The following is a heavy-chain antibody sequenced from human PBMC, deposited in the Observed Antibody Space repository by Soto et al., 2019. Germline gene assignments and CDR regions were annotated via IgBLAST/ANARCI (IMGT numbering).Heavy chain of an antibody. V-gene: IGHV1-8*01. CDR2: MNPNSGNT. D-gene: IGHD2-15*01. J-gene: IGHJ5*02. CDR3: ARGGYFSGGSCYRDWFDP. Sequence: ASVKVSCKASGYTFTSYDINWVRQATGQGLEWMGWMNPNSGNTGYAQKFQGRVTMTRNTSISTAYMELSSLRSEDTAVYYCARGGYFSGGSCYRDWFDPWGQGTLVTAPQ. CDR1: GYTFTSYD.